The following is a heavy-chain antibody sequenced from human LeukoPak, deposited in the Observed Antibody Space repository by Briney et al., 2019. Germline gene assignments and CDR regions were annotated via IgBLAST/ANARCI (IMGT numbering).Heavy chain of an antibody. CDR1: GFTFYMYA. CDR2: MCGTAGCT. D-gene: IGHD3-22*01. Sequence: PGGSLRLSCQASGFTFYMYAMSWVRQAPGKGLEWVASMCGTAGCTFYPDSVKGRFTISRDNSKNVLYLRMISLTAEDTAIYYCAKDRPNFHENSGHYYRRDGDSWGQGTLVTVSS. V-gene: IGHV3-23*01. CDR3: AKDRPNFHENSGHYYRRDGDS. J-gene: IGHJ5*01.